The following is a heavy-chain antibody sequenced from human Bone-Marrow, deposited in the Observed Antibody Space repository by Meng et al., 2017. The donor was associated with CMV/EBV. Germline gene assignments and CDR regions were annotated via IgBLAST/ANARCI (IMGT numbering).Heavy chain of an antibody. V-gene: IGHV2-5*01. CDR2: NYWYDDK. J-gene: IGHJ4*02. Sequence: QITVKDPGPTLMRPTQTLTLTCTASGFSLSTTGVGVDWIRKHPGKALGWLALNYWYDDKRYSPSLKNRLTITKDTSKNQVILTMTNMDPVDTGTYYWAHRITYYRGAFDFWGQGTLVTVSS. CDR1: GFSLSTTGVG. CDR3: AHRITYYRGAFDF. D-gene: IGHD3-3*01.